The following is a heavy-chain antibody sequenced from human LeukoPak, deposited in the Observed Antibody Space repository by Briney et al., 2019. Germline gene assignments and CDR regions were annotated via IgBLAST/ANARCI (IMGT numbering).Heavy chain of an antibody. Sequence: SETLSLTCAVYGGSFSGYYWSWIRQPPGKGLEWIGEIYHSGSTNYNPSLKSRVTISVDKSKNQFSLKLSSVTAADTAVYYCATYYDSSGYKLDYWGQGTLVTVSS. CDR3: ATYYDSSGYKLDY. J-gene: IGHJ4*02. D-gene: IGHD3-22*01. V-gene: IGHV4-34*01. CDR2: IYHSGST. CDR1: GGSFSGYY.